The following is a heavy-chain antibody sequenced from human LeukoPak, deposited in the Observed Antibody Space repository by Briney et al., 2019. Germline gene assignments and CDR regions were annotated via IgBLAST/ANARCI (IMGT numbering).Heavy chain of an antibody. CDR1: GYTFTGYY. Sequence: GASVKVSCKASGYTFTGYYMHWVRQAPGQGLEWMGWINPNSGGTNYAQKFQGRVTMTRDTSISTAYMELRSLRSDDTAVYYCARAYYDSSGYSYYFDYWGQGTLVTVSS. D-gene: IGHD3-22*01. V-gene: IGHV1-2*02. J-gene: IGHJ4*02. CDR3: ARAYYDSSGYSYYFDY. CDR2: INPNSGGT.